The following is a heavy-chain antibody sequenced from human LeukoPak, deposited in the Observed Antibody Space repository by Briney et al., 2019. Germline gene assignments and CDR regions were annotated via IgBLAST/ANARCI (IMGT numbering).Heavy chain of an antibody. CDR3: ARVRIAATSGPSFDY. CDR2: IYYSGST. V-gene: IGHV4-59*01. D-gene: IGHD6-13*01. J-gene: IGHJ4*02. Sequence: YIYYSGSTNYNPSLKSRVTISVDTSKNQFSLKLSSVTAADTAVYYCARVRIAATSGPSFDYWGQGTLVTVSS.